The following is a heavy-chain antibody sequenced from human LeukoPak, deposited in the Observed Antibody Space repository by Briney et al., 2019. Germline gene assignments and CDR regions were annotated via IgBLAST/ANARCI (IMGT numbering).Heavy chain of an antibody. CDR3: ARGGFFGSGSLFDS. CDR2: IYYSGLT. D-gene: IGHD3-10*01. CDR1: GGSVSSGGSY. V-gene: IGHV4-31*03. J-gene: IGHJ4*02. Sequence: SQTLSLACSVSGGSVSSGGSYWTWIRQRPGKGLVWLGYIYYSGLTFYSPSLKTRFFISLDTSENQVSLKVNSVTAADTAVYYCARGGFFGSGSLFDSWGQGTLVTVSS.